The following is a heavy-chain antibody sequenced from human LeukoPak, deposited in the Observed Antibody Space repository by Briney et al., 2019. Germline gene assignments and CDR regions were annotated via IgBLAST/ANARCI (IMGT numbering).Heavy chain of an antibody. CDR3: AKPEETAYYYDSSGYAEYFQH. J-gene: IGHJ1*01. Sequence: GGSLRLSCAASGFTFSSYGMHWVRQAPGKGLEWVAFIRYDGSNKYYADSVKGRFTISRDNSKNTLYLQMNSLRAEDTAVYYCAKPEETAYYYDSSGYAEYFQHWGQGTLVTVSS. V-gene: IGHV3-30*02. CDR2: IRYDGSNK. D-gene: IGHD3-22*01. CDR1: GFTFSSYG.